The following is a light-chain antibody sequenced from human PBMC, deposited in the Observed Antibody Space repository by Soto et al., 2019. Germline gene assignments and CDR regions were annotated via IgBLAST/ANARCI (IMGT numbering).Light chain of an antibody. V-gene: IGLV1-40*01. CDR2: GNS. CDR3: QSYDSSLSGYV. Sequence: QSVLTHPPSVSGAPGQRVTISCSGSSSSIGAGYDVHWYQQLPGTAPRLLIYGNSNRPSGVPDRFSGSRSGTSASLAITGLQADDEADYSCQSYDSSLSGYVFGSGTKLTVL. J-gene: IGLJ6*01. CDR1: SSSIGAGYD.